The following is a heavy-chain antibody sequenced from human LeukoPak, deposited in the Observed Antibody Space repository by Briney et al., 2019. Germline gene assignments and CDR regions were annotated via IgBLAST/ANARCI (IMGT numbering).Heavy chain of an antibody. Sequence: GGSLRLSCAASGFTFSSYWMSWVRQAPGEGLEWVANIKQDGTEKYYMDSVKGRFSISRDNAKNSLYLQMNSLRAEDTAVYFCAKFNDILTGYFDYWGQGTLVTVSS. V-gene: IGHV3-7*05. CDR1: GFTFSSYW. J-gene: IGHJ4*02. CDR3: AKFNDILTGYFDY. CDR2: IKQDGTEK. D-gene: IGHD3-9*01.